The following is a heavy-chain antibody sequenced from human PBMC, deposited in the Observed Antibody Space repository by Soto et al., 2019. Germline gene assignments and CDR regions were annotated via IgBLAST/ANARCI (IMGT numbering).Heavy chain of an antibody. V-gene: IGHV3-23*01. D-gene: IGHD3-10*01. CDR1: GFTFRRYG. Sequence: GGSLRLSCAASGFTFRRYGMSWVRQAPEKGLEWVSGISASDGGAYYADSVKGRFTISRDNSENTLYLQMNSLRVEDTAVYYCAKDSDRDYFQHWGQGTLVTVSS. J-gene: IGHJ1*01. CDR3: AKDSDRDYFQH. CDR2: ISASDGGA.